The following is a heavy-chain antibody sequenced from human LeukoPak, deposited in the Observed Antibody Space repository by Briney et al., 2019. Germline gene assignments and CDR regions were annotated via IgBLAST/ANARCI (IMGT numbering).Heavy chain of an antibody. CDR2: ISYDGSNK. J-gene: IGHJ6*02. V-gene: IGHV3-30-3*01. CDR3: ARVLLRYFDWFYPSFRYYGMDV. D-gene: IGHD3-9*01. CDR1: GFTFSSYA. Sequence: GSWRLSCAASGFTFSSYAMHWVRQAPGKGLEWVAVISYDGSNKYYADSVKGRFTISRDNSKNTLYLQMNSLRAEDTAVYYCARVLLRYFDWFYPSFRYYGMDVWGQNTTHTVSS.